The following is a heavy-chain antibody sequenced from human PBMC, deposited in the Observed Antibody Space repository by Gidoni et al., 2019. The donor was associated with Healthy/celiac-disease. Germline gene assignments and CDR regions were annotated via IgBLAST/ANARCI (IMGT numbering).Heavy chain of an antibody. CDR2: IIPIFGTA. Sequence: QVQLVQSGAEVKKPGSSVKVSCKASGGTFSSYAISWVRQAPGQGLEWMGGIIPIFGTANYAQKFQGRVTITADESTSTAYMELSSLRSEDTAVYYCARDPKGNYDILTGYYPGTYYYGMDVWGQGTTVTVSS. V-gene: IGHV1-69*01. J-gene: IGHJ6*02. D-gene: IGHD3-9*01. CDR1: GGTFSSYA. CDR3: ARDPKGNYDILTGYYPGTYYYGMDV.